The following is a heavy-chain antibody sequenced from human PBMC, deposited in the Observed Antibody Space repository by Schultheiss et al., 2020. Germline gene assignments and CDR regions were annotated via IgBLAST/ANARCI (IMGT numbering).Heavy chain of an antibody. Sequence: SQTLSLTCTVSGGSISSYYWSWIRQPPGKGLEWIGSIYYSGSTYYNPSLKSRVTISVDTSKNQFSLKLNSVTTADTAVYYCARTEPDASNDCWGQGTLVTVSS. D-gene: IGHD5-24*01. CDR1: GGSISSYY. CDR3: ARTEPDASNDC. J-gene: IGHJ4*02. V-gene: IGHV4-59*01. CDR2: IYYSGST.